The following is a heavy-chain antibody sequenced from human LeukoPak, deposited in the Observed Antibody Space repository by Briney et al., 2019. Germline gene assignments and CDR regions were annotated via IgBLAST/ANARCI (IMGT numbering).Heavy chain of an antibody. D-gene: IGHD6-19*01. CDR2: ISRNGGST. V-gene: IGHV3-64D*06. CDR3: ASDLLGIAVAGTGY. CDR1: GFTFNSYP. Sequence: GGSLRLSCSASGFTFNSYPVHWVRQAPGKGLEYVSGISRNGGSTYYADSVKGRFTISRDNSKNTLYLQMSSLRAEDTAVYYCASDLLGIAVAGTGYWGQGTLVTVSS. J-gene: IGHJ4*02.